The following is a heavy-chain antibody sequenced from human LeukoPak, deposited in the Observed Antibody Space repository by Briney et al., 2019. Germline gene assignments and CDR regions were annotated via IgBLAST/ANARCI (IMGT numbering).Heavy chain of an antibody. D-gene: IGHD1-26*01. V-gene: IGHV3-30*04. J-gene: IGHJ4*02. CDR2: ISYDGSNK. CDR3: ARDRSGSYDY. CDR1: GFTFSSYA. Sequence: GGSLRLSCAASGFTFSSYAMHRVRQAPGKGLEWVAVISYDGSNKYYADSVKGRFTISRDNSKNTLYLQMNSLRAEDTAVYYCARDRSGSYDYWGQGTLVTVSS.